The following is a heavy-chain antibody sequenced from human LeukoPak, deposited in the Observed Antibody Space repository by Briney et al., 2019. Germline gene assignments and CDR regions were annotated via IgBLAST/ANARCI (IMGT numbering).Heavy chain of an antibody. CDR1: GFTFGDYA. D-gene: IGHD3-3*01. CDR2: IRSKAYGGTT. Sequence: PGGSLRPSCTASGFTFGDYAMSWVRQAPGKGLEWVGFIRSKAYGGTTEYAASVKGRFTISRDDSKSIAYLQMNSLKTEDTAVYYCTRDPPYYDFWSGYYNYWGQGTLVTVSS. CDR3: TRDPPYYDFWSGYYNY. J-gene: IGHJ4*02. V-gene: IGHV3-49*04.